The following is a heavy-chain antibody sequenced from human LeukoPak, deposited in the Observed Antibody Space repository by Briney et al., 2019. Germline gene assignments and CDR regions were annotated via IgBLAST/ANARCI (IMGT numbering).Heavy chain of an antibody. D-gene: IGHD1-26*01. CDR3: AREPPQLGPPRYGMDV. Sequence: ASVKVSCTASGYTFTSYYMHWVRQAPGQGLEWMGIINPSGGSTSYAQKFQGRVTMTRDTSTSTVYMELSSLRSEDTAVYYCAREPPQLGPPRYGMDVWGQGTTVTVSS. CDR1: GYTFTSYY. J-gene: IGHJ6*02. CDR2: INPSGGST. V-gene: IGHV1-46*01.